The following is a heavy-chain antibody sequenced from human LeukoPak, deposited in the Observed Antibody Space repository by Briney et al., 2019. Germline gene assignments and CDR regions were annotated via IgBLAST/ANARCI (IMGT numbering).Heavy chain of an antibody. CDR2: IRAGGGST. CDR3: AKDGGSGMGFDP. Sequence: GGSLRLSCAASGFTFSNYAMTWVRQAPGKGLEWVSGIRAGGGSTNFADSVRGRFTLSTDNSKNTLYLQMNSLRAEDAAIYYCAKDGGSGMGFDPWGREPWSPSPQ. D-gene: IGHD3-10*01. V-gene: IGHV3-23*01. J-gene: IGHJ5*02. CDR1: GFTFSNYA.